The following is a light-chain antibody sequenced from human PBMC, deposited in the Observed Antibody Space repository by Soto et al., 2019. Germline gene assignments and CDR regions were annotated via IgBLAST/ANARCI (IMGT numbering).Light chain of an antibody. CDR3: QSCDSSLRGV. CDR1: SSNIGAGYD. Sequence: QTVVTQPPSVSGPPGQRVTISCTGSSSNIGAGYDVHWYQQLPGTAPKLLIYGNSNRPSGVPDRFSGSKSGTSASLAITGLQAEDEADYYCQSCDSSLRGVFGGGTKLTVL. CDR2: GNS. V-gene: IGLV1-40*01. J-gene: IGLJ2*01.